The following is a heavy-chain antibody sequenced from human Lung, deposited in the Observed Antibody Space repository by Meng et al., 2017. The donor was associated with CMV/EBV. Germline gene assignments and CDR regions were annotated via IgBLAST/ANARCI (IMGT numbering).Heavy chain of an antibody. D-gene: IGHD6-13*01. V-gene: IGHV3-23*01. CDR2: ISGSGGST. CDR1: GFTFSSYA. Sequence: GESLKISCAASGFTFSSYAMSWVRQAPGKGLEWVSAISGSGGSTYYADSVKGRFTISRDNSKNTLYLQMNSLRAEDTAVYYCAKASSSWPPWDWGQGTLVTVSS. J-gene: IGHJ4*02. CDR3: AKASSSWPPWD.